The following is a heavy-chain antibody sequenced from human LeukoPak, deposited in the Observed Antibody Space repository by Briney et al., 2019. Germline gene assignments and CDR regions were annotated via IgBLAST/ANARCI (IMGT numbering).Heavy chain of an antibody. D-gene: IGHD3-10*01. CDR2: ITGDGTTT. CDR1: GFTFSNYW. J-gene: IGHJ4*02. V-gene: IGHV3-74*01. Sequence: GGSLGLSCAASGFTFSNYWMHWVRQAPGKGLVWVSHITGDGTTTTYADSVKGRFTISRDNAKNTLYLQMNSLRAEDTAMYYCVRDWFGEFHWGQGTLVTVSS. CDR3: VRDWFGEFH.